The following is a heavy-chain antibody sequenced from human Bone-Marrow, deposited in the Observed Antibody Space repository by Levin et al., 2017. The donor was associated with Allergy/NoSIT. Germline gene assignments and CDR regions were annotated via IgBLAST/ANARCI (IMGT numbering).Heavy chain of an antibody. Sequence: SQTLSLTCTVSGGSISRYYWSWIRQPPGKGLEWTGYIYYTGSTNYNPSLKSRVTISVDTSKNQFSLKLSSVTAADTAVYYCARGPDDAFHIWGQGTMVTVSS. CDR2: IYYTGST. CDR3: ARGPDDAFHI. J-gene: IGHJ3*02. CDR1: GGSISRYY. V-gene: IGHV4-59*01. D-gene: IGHD2-2*01.